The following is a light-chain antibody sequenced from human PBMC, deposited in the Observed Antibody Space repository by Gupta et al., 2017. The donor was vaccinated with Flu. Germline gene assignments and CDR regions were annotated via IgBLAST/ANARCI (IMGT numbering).Light chain of an antibody. J-gene: IGKJ4*01. CDR3: QQRSNGPPEGT. CDR2: DAS. CDR1: QSVSTY. V-gene: IGKV3-11*01. Sequence: EIVLTQSPATLSLSPGERATLSCRASQSVSTYLAWYQQKPGQAPRLLIYDASNRATGIQARFSGSGDGTDFTLTISSREPEDFADYYCQQRSNGPPEGTFGGGTNIEIK.